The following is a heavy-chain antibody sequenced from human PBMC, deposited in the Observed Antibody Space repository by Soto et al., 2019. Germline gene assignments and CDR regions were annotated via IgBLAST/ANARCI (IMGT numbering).Heavy chain of an antibody. D-gene: IGHD6-19*01. J-gene: IGHJ6*02. V-gene: IGHV4-59*08. Sequence: TSETLSLTCTVSGGSISSYYWSWIRQPPGKGLEWIGYIYYSGSTNYNPSLKSRVTISVDTSKNQFSLKLSSVTAADTAVYYCARQRGRSYSSVNYYYYYGMDVWGQGTTVTVSS. CDR2: IYYSGST. CDR3: ARQRGRSYSSVNYYYYYGMDV. CDR1: GGSISSYY.